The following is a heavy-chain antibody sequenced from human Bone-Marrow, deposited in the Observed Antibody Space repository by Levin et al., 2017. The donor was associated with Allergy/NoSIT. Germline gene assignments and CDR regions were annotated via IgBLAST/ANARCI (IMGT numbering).Heavy chain of an antibody. Sequence: PGGSLRLSCAASGFTFDDYAMHWVRQAPGKGLEWVSGISWNSGSIGYADSVKGRFTISRDNAKNSLYLQMNSLRAEDTALYYCAKASRIKHKRWGRIQWLVPIDAFDIWGQGTMVTVSS. V-gene: IGHV3-9*01. CDR1: GFTFDDYA. CDR2: ISWNSGSI. D-gene: IGHD6-19*01. J-gene: IGHJ3*02. CDR3: AKASRIKHKRWGRIQWLVPIDAFDI.